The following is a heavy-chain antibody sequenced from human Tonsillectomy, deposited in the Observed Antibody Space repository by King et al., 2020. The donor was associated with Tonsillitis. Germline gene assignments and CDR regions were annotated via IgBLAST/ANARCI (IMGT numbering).Heavy chain of an antibody. J-gene: IGHJ6*03. CDR2: IYSSGRT. CDR1: GGSISGYY. CDR3: ARVVVDGYNQPPYYYYYMDV. Sequence: VQLQESGPGLVKPSETLSLTCTVSGGSISGYYWSWIRQPPGKGLEWIGHIYSSGRTSYNLSLKSRVTISVDTSTNEFSLRLSSVTAADTAVYYCARVVVDGYNQPPYYYYYMDVWGKGTTVTVSS. V-gene: IGHV4-59*01. D-gene: IGHD5-24*01.